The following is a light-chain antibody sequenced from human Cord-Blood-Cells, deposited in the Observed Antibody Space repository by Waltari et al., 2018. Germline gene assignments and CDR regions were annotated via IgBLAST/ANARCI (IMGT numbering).Light chain of an antibody. J-gene: IGKJ1*01. CDR1: QSVSSSY. Sequence: IVLTQSPGTLSLSPGERATLSCRASQSVSSSYLAWYQQKPGQAPRPLIYGASSSATGIPDRFSGSGSGTDFTLTISRLEPEDFAVYYCQQYGSSPPETFGQGTKVEIK. V-gene: IGKV3-20*01. CDR2: GAS. CDR3: QQYGSSPPET.